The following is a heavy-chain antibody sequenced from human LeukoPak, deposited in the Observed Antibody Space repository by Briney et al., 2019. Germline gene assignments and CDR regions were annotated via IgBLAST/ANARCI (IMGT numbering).Heavy chain of an antibody. V-gene: IGHV1-69*04. J-gene: IGHJ4*02. D-gene: IGHD5-18*01. CDR2: IIPILGIA. CDR1: GGTFSSYA. CDR3: ARSGDEDTAMSIDY. Sequence: SVRVSCKASGGTFSSYAISWVRQAPGQGLEWMGRIIPILGIANYAQKFQGRVTITADKSTSTAYMELSSLRSEDTAVYYCARSGDEDTAMSIDYWGQGTLVTVSS.